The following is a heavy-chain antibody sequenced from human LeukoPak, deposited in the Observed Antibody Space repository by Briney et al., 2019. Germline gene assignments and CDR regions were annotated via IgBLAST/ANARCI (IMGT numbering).Heavy chain of an antibody. J-gene: IGHJ4*01. CDR3: ARAGYSSXWYGXXYFD. Sequence: RASETLSLTCTVSGGSISSHYWSWIRQPPGKGLDWIGYIYYSGSTNYNPSLKSRVTISVDTSKNQFSLKLSSVTAADTAVYYCARAGYSSXWYGXXYFD. CDR1: GGSISSHY. V-gene: IGHV4-59*11. D-gene: IGHD6-13*01. CDR2: IYYSGST.